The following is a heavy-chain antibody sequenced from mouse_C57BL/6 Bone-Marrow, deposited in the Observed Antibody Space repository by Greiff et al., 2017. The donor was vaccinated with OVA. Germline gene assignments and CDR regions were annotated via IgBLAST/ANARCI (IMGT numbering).Heavy chain of an antibody. D-gene: IGHD2-3*01. CDR1: GYTFTSYW. Sequence: QVQLQQPGAELVKPGASVKLSCKASGYTFTSYWMHWVKQRPGQGLEWIGMIHPNSGITNYTEKFKSKATLTVDKSSSTAYMQLSSLTSEDSAVYDCARDPMMIDYWGQGTTLTVSS. V-gene: IGHV1-64*01. CDR2: IHPNSGIT. CDR3: ARDPMMIDY. J-gene: IGHJ2*01.